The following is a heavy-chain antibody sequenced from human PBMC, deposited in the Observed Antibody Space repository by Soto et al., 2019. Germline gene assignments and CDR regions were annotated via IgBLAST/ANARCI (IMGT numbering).Heavy chain of an antibody. Sequence: ASVKVSCKASGYTFTSYGISWVRQAPGQGLEWMGWISAYNGNKNYAQKLQGRVTMTTDTSTSTAYMELRSLRSDDTAVYYCAREGEYSYGLDYFDYWGQGTLVTVSS. D-gene: IGHD5-18*01. CDR2: ISAYNGNK. V-gene: IGHV1-18*01. CDR3: AREGEYSYGLDYFDY. J-gene: IGHJ4*02. CDR1: GYTFTSYG.